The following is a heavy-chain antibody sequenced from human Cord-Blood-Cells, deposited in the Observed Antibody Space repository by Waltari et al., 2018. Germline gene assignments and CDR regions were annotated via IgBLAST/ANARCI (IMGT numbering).Heavy chain of an antibody. CDR1: GGSFSGYY. D-gene: IGHD2-15*01. CDR3: ARSLGGGQDAFDI. Sequence: QVQLQQWGAGLLKPSETLSLTCAVDGGSFSGYYWSWIRQPPGKGLEWIGEINHSGSTNYNPSLKSRVTISVDTSKNQFSLKLSSVTAADTAVYYCARSLGGGQDAFDIWGQGTMVTVSS. CDR2: INHSGST. V-gene: IGHV4-34*01. J-gene: IGHJ3*02.